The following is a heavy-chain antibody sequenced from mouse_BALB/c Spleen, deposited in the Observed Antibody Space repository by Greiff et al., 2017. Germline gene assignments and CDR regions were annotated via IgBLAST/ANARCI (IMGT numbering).Heavy chain of an antibody. CDR2: IHPSDSET. CDR3: ARGGSYGAWIAY. D-gene: IGHD1-1*02. J-gene: IGHJ3*01. V-gene: IGHV1-61*01. Sequence: QVQLQQPGAELVRPGASVKLSCKASGFSFTSYWMNWVQQRPGQGLEWIGMIHPSDSETRLTQKFKDKATLTVDNTSSTAYMQLSSPTSEDSTVYYCARGGSYGAWIAYWGQGTLVTVSA. CDR1: GFSFTSYW.